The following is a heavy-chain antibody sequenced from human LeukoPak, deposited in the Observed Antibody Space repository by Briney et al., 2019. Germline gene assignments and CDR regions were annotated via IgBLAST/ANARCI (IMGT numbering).Heavy chain of an antibody. CDR2: INPSGGST. V-gene: IGHV1-46*01. J-gene: IGHJ6*02. D-gene: IGHD5-18*01. CDR1: GYTFTSHY. Sequence: ASVKVSCKASGYTFTSHYMHWVRQAPGQGLEWMGIINPSGGSTSYAQKFQGRVTMTRDTSTSTVYMELSSLRSEDTAVYYCATHGYSYGYYYYYGMDVWGPGTTVTVSS. CDR3: ATHGYSYGYYYYYGMDV.